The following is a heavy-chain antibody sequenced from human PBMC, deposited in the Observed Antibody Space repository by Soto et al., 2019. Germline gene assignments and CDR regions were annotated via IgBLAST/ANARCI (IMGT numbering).Heavy chain of an antibody. Sequence: QVQLQQWGAGLLKPSETLSLTCAVYGGSFSDYYWTWIRQPPGKGLEWIGEINHSGSTNYNPSLKSRVTISVDPSKNQFSPKVTSMTTADTAVYYSARQYDDPFSAFDIWGQGTMVTVYS. D-gene: IGHD3-3*01. CDR3: ARQYDDPFSAFDI. CDR2: INHSGST. J-gene: IGHJ3*02. V-gene: IGHV4-34*01. CDR1: GGSFSDYY.